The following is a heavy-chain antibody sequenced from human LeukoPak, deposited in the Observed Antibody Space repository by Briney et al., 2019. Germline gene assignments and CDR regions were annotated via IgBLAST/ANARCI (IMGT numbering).Heavy chain of an antibody. Sequence: GGSLRVSCAASGFPFSTSWLHWVRQAPGKGLVWVSRISGDGGSTEYADSVKGRFAISRDNAKNTLYLQMNSLRAEDTAVYYCAARFRDGLDIWGQGTMVTVS. CDR1: GFPFSTSW. CDR3: AARFRDGLDI. V-gene: IGHV3-74*01. J-gene: IGHJ3*02. CDR2: ISGDGGST.